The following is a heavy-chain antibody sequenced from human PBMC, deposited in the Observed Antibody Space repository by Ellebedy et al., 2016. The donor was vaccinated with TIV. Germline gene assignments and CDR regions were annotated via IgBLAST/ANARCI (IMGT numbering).Heavy chain of an antibody. CDR2: IYPGDSDT. D-gene: IGHD1-26*01. V-gene: IGHV5-51*01. J-gene: IGHJ4*02. Sequence: PGGSLRLSCKASGYSFTNYWIGWVRQMPGKGLEWMGIIYPGDSDTRYSPSFQGQVTISADKSISTAYLQWSSLKAPDTAMYYCARRGDQVGAPHRYYFDYWGQGALVTVSS. CDR1: GYSFTNYW. CDR3: ARRGDQVGAPHRYYFDY.